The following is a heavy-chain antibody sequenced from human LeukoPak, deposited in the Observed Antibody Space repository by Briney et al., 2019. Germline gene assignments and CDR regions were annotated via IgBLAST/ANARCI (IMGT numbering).Heavy chain of an antibody. D-gene: IGHD2-15*01. CDR2: ISNNGGYT. Sequence: GGSLRLSCAASGFTFSSSAMSWVRQAPGKGLEWVSAISNNGGYTYYADSVQGRFTISRDNSKSTLCLQMNSLRAEDTAVYCCAKQLEYCSDGSCYFPYWGQGTLVTVSS. CDR1: GFTFSSSA. J-gene: IGHJ4*02. CDR3: AKQLEYCSDGSCYFPY. V-gene: IGHV3-23*01.